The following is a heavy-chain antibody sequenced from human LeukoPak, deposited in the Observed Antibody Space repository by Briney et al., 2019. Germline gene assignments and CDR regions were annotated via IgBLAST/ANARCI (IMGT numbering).Heavy chain of an antibody. J-gene: IGHJ5*02. Sequence: SQTLPLTCAISGDSVSSKSAVWNWIRQSPSRGLEWLGRTYHRSKWYNEYAVSVKSRITINSDTSKNQFSLQLSSVTPEDTAVYYCARGGDGYNFYNWFDPWGQGTLVTVSS. CDR1: GDSVSSKSAV. V-gene: IGHV6-1*01. CDR2: TYHRSKWYN. D-gene: IGHD5-24*01. CDR3: ARGGDGYNFYNWFDP.